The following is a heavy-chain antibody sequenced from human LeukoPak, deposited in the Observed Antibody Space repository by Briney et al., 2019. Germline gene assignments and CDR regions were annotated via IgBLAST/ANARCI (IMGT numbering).Heavy chain of an antibody. J-gene: IGHJ5*02. D-gene: IGHD6-19*01. CDR2: IYYSGST. Sequence: SETLSLTCTVSGGSISSSSYYWGWIRQPPGKGLEGIGSIYYSGSTYYNPSLKSRVTISVDTSKNQFSLKLSSVTAADTAVYYCARAIAVAGDNWFDPWGQGTLVTVSS. CDR1: GGSISSSSYY. V-gene: IGHV4-39*07. CDR3: ARAIAVAGDNWFDP.